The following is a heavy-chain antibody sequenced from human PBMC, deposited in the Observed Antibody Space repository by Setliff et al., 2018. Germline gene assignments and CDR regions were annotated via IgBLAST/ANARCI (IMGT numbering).Heavy chain of an antibody. CDR3: AKGGTYRYFDY. CDR2: VFYSGAT. Sequence: SETLSLTCSVSSGSIGSHYWNWMRQPPGKGLEFIGYVFYSGATKYDPSLKSRVTMSVDTSKNQFSLKLRSVTAADTAMYYCAKGGTYRYFDYWGQGTLVTVSS. CDR1: SGSIGSHY. J-gene: IGHJ4*02. V-gene: IGHV4-59*11.